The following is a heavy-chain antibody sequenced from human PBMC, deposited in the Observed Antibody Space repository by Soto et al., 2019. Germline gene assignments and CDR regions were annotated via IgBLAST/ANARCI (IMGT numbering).Heavy chain of an antibody. D-gene: IGHD3-9*01. CDR2: ISSSGSTI. Sequence: GSLRLYFAASGFTFSDYYMSWIRRAPGKGLEWVSYISSSGSTIYYADSVKGRFTISRDNAKNSLYLQMNSLRAEDTAVYYCARFVTLPGFAPDVWGQGTTVTVSS. J-gene: IGHJ6*02. V-gene: IGHV3-11*01. CDR1: GFTFSDYY. CDR3: ARFVTLPGFAPDV.